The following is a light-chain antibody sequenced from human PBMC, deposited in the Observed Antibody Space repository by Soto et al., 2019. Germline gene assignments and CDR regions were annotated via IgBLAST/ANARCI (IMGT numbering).Light chain of an antibody. J-gene: IGKJ5*01. CDR3: QQYNKWPLIT. V-gene: IGKV3-15*01. CDR2: DAS. Sequence: EIVMTQSPATLSVSPGERVTLSCRASQSVSSNLAWYQQKPGPAPRLLIYDASTRATGIPARFSGSGSGTEFTLTISSLQSEDFVVYYCQQYNKWPLITFGQGTRLEIK. CDR1: QSVSSN.